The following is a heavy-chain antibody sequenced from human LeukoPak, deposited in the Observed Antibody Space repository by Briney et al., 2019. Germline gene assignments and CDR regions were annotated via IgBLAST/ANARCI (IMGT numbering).Heavy chain of an antibody. CDR1: GFTFSSYV. J-gene: IGHJ4*02. CDR3: ARDLSGAGLDY. V-gene: IGHV3-64*01. D-gene: IGHD3-10*01. Sequence: PGGSLRLSCAASGFTFSSYVMHWVRQAPGKGLEYVSSINNEGTRTHYANSVKARFTISRDNSKNTLYLHMGSLRAEDMAVYYCARDLSGAGLDYWGQGTLVTVSS. CDR2: INNEGTRT.